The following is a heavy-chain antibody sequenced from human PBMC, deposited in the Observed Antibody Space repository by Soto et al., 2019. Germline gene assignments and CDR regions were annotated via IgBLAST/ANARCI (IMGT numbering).Heavy chain of an antibody. CDR2: INHSGST. CDR1: GGSFSGYY. Sequence: SETLSLTCAVYGGSFSGYYWSWIRQPPGKGVEWFGEINHSGSTTYNPSLKSRVTISVDTSKNQFSLKLSSVTAADTAVYYCARKSGGYCSGGSCRRRQPYYYYMDVWGKGTTVT. D-gene: IGHD2-15*01. V-gene: IGHV4-34*01. CDR3: ARKSGGYCSGGSCRRRQPYYYYMDV. J-gene: IGHJ6*03.